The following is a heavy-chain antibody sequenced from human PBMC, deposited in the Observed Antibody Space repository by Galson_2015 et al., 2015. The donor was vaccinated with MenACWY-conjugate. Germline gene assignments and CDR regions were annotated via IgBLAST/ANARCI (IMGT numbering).Heavy chain of an antibody. J-gene: IGHJ5*02. Sequence: ETLSLTCTLSGDSISSLHYYWGWIRQPPGKGLEWIGSIHHSETTHYNPSLKSRVSISIDTSKNQFSLKLTSVSAADTAVYYCARLPRGINLILEGSWGQGILVTVSS. D-gene: IGHD3-22*01. CDR2: IHHSETT. CDR3: ARLPRGINLILEGS. V-gene: IGHV4-39*01. CDR1: GDSISSLHYY.